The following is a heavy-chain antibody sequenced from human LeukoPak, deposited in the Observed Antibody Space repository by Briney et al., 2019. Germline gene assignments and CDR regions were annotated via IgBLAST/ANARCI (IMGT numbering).Heavy chain of an antibody. V-gene: IGHV4-31*03. CDR2: IYYSGST. Sequence: SQTLSLTCTVSGGSISSGGYYWSWIRQHPGKGLEWIVYIYYSGSTYYNPSLKSRVTISVDTSKNQFSLKLSSVTAADTAVYYCARKYYDILTGYYLPWFDPWGQGTLVTVSS. J-gene: IGHJ5*02. CDR3: ARKYYDILTGYYLPWFDP. D-gene: IGHD3-9*01. CDR1: GGSISSGGYY.